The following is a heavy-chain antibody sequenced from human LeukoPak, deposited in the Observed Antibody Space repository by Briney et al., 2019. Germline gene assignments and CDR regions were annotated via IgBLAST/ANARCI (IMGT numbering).Heavy chain of an antibody. V-gene: IGHV1-3*01. Sequence: ASVKVSCMASGYIFTDYAILWVRQAPGQRLEWLGWINAGNGHTKYSQNFQGRVTLTRDTSATTASMEMNSLRSEDTALYYCARGRWSATTASYYFDFWGLGTLVTVSS. J-gene: IGHJ4*02. CDR2: INAGNGHT. CDR3: ARGRWSATTASYYFDF. D-gene: IGHD2-21*02. CDR1: GYIFTDYA.